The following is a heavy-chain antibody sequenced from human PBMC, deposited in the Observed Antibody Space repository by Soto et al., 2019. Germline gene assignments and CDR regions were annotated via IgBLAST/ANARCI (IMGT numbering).Heavy chain of an antibody. D-gene: IGHD2-15*01. V-gene: IGHV4-39*01. CDR2: IFYSGST. CDR1: SGSISSTIYS. Sequence: QLLESGPGLVKPSETLSLTCTVSSGSISSTIYSWDWIRQPPGKGLEWIGSIFYSGSTYYNPSLKSRVTISVDTSKNQFPLTLPSVTAADTAVYYCARQCRGVTCHWFVPWGQGTLVTVSS. J-gene: IGHJ5*02. CDR3: ARQCRGVTCHWFVP.